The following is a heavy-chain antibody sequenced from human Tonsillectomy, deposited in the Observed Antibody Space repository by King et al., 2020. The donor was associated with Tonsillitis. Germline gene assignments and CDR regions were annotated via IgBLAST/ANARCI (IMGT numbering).Heavy chain of an antibody. J-gene: IGHJ5*02. CDR2: INHSGST. CDR3: ARGRLWFVELLYWFDP. D-gene: IGHD3-10*01. CDR1: GGSFSGYY. V-gene: IGHV4-34*01. Sequence: VQLQQWGAGLLKPSETLSLTCAVYGGSFSGYYWSWIRQPPGKGLEWIGEINHSGSTNYNPSLKSRVTISVDTSKNQFSLKLSSVTAADTAVYYWARGRLWFVELLYWFDPWGQGTLVTVSS.